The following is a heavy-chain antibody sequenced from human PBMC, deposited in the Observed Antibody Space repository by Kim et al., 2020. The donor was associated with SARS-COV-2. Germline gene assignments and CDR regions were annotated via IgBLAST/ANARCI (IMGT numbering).Heavy chain of an antibody. V-gene: IGHV7-4-1*02. Sequence: ASVKVSCKASGYTFTSYAMNWVRQAPGQGLEWMGWINTNTGNPTYAQGFTGRFVFSLDTSVSTAYLQISSLKAEDTAVYYCARDYIWRIGGSYYYYYMDGWGKGTTVTFSS. CDR1: GYTFTSYA. CDR3: ARDYIWRIGGSYYYYYMDG. J-gene: IGHJ6*03. D-gene: IGHD3-16*01. CDR2: INTNTGNP.